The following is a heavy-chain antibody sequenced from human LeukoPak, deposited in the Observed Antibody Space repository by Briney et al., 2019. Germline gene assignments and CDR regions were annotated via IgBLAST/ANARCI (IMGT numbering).Heavy chain of an antibody. CDR3: ARGKKIIARPNYFFFMDV. V-gene: IGHV1-2*02. CDR2: ISPNGDDS. Sequence: ASVKVSCKASEHTFSGYYIQWVRQAPGQGLEWLGWISPNGDDSDYAQKFQGRVTMTRDTSISTAYMELRTLRSDDTAVYYCARGKKIIARPNYFFFMDVWGKGTTVTVSS. D-gene: IGHD6-6*01. CDR1: EHTFSGYY. J-gene: IGHJ6*03.